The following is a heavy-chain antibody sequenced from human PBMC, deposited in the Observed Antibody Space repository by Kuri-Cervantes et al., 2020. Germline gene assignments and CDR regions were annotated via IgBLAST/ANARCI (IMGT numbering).Heavy chain of an antibody. D-gene: IGHD6-19*01. J-gene: IGHJ4*02. V-gene: IGHV3-9*03. CDR3: AKAHSSGWYYFDY. CDR2: ISWNSGSI. CDR1: GFTFDDYA. Sequence: GGSLRLSCAASGFTFDDYAMHWVRQAPGKGLEWVSGISWNSGSIGYADSVKGRFTISRDNSKNKLYLQMHSLRPEDMAVYYCAKAHSSGWYYFDYWGQGTLVTVSS.